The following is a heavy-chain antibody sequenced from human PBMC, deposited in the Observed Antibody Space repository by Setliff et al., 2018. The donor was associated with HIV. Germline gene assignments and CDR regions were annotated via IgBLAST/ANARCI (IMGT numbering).Heavy chain of an antibody. CDR2: IHTTGSP. J-gene: IGHJ4*02. D-gene: IGHD3-9*01. Sequence: SETLSLTCTISGVYISNYHWGWIRQPPGSGLEWIGSIHTTGSPKNNPSLQSRVSISIDMAKSLFSLELSSVTAADTAVYYCARLLEGPDYSSDFRYFDWFPDVWGQGTLVTVSS. V-gene: IGHV4-4*08. CDR1: GVYISNYH. CDR3: ARLLEGPDYSSDFRYFDWFPDV.